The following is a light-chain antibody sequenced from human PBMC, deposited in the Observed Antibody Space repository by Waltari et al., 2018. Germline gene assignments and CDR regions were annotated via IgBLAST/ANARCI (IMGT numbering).Light chain of an antibody. Sequence: QSALTQPASVSGSPGQSITISCTGTSSNVGGFNYVSRYQQHPGKAPKLIIYEVSNRASGVSTRFSGAKTCKTASLTSCGLQAEDEADYYCSSYTSSSALVVFGGGTKLTVL. CDR2: EVS. CDR1: SSNVGGFNY. V-gene: IGLV2-14*01. CDR3: SSYTSSSALVV. J-gene: IGLJ2*01.